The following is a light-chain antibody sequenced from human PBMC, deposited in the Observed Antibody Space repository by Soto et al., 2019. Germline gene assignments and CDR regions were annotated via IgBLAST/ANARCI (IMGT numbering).Light chain of an antibody. CDR2: GAS. CDR3: QQYGSSPYT. V-gene: IGKV3-20*01. CDR1: QSVSSSH. Sequence: EIVLTQSPGTLSLPPGERATLSCRASQSVSSSHLAWYQQKPGQAPRLLIYGASSRATGIPDRFSGSGSGTDFTLTIKRLELEDFAVYYCQQYGSSPYTFGRGTKLEI. J-gene: IGKJ2*01.